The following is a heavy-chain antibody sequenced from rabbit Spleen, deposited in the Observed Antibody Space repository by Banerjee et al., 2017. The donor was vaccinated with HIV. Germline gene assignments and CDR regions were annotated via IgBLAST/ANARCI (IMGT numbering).Heavy chain of an antibody. D-gene: IGHD8-1*01. J-gene: IGHJ4*01. CDR3: ARDGAGGSYFAL. Sequence: QVVESGGGLVQPGGSLELSCKASGFTLSSYYMNWVRQAPGKGLEWIGYIDPVFGITYYANWVNGRFSISRENAQNTVFLQMTSLTAADTATYFCARDGAGGSYFALWGPGTLVTVS. CDR1: GFTLSSYY. V-gene: IGHV1S7*01. CDR2: IDPVFGIT.